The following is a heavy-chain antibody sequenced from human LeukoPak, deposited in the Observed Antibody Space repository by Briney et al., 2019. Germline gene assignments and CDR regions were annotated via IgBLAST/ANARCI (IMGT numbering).Heavy chain of an antibody. D-gene: IGHD1-26*01. J-gene: IGHJ4*02. Sequence: PGGSLRLSCVASGFTFSTSWVTWVRQAPGKGLEWVANIDKHGSGKYYVDSVKGRFAISRDYASNSVFLQMDSLRAEDMSVYYCARDAGWGYYDLWGQGTPVTVSS. V-gene: IGHV3-7*01. CDR1: GFTFSTSW. CDR2: IDKHGSGK. CDR3: ARDAGWGYYDL.